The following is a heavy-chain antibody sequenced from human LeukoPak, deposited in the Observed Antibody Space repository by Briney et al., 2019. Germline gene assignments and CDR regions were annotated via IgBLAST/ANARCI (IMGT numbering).Heavy chain of an antibody. CDR1: GYTFTNYG. CDR3: VREGSTIYDFDH. J-gene: IGHJ4*02. Sequence: ASVKVSCKTSGYTFTNYGISWVRQAPGQGHEWMGCITTHNGKTNYAETLQGRVTMTTDAFTNTAYMDLRSLRSDDTAVYFCVREGSTIYDFDHWGQGTLVTVSS. CDR2: ITTHNGKT. V-gene: IGHV1-18*01. D-gene: IGHD3-3*01.